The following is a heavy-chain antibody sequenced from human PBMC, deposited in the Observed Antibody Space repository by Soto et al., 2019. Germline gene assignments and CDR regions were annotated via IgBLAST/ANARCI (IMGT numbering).Heavy chain of an antibody. CDR1: GYNFTSYW. J-gene: IGHJ6*02. CDR3: ARHDWDSSSWYSFYYNSMDV. V-gene: IGHV5-51*01. Sequence: PGESLKISCKGSGYNFTSYWIGWVRQMRGKGLEWMGIIHPGDSDTRYSPSFQGQVTMSADKSTGTAYLQWSSLKASDTAMYYCARHDWDSSSWYSFYYNSMDVWGQGTTVTVSS. CDR2: IHPGDSDT. D-gene: IGHD6-13*01.